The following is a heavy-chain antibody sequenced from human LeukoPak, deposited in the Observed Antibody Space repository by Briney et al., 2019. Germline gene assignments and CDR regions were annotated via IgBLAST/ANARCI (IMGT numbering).Heavy chain of an antibody. J-gene: IGHJ4*02. CDR2: INPNSGGT. CDR3: ARAEYYDTSGYCDY. CDR1: GYTFTGYY. V-gene: IGHV1-2*02. D-gene: IGHD3-22*01. Sequence: GASVKVSCKASGYTFTGYYIHWLRQAPGQGPEWMGWINPNSGGTHYVQKFRGRVTMTRHTSISTAYMELRGLSSDDMAVYYCARAEYYDTSGYCDYWGQGSLVTVSS.